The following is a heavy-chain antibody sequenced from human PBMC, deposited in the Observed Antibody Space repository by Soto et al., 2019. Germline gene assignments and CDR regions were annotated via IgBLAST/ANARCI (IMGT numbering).Heavy chain of an antibody. D-gene: IGHD1-1*01. CDR3: AREGDRTANPLHC. CDR2: IYHSGRT. V-gene: IGHV4-61*01. CDR1: GGCLDRATYS. Sequence: SRNLDIRSTVSGGCLDRATYSWAWIRPPPGRGREWIGYIYHSGRTNYKPPLKSRVSISLETSKQQFSLKLSSVTAADTAVYYCAREGDRTANPLHCWGPGTL. J-gene: IGHJ4*02.